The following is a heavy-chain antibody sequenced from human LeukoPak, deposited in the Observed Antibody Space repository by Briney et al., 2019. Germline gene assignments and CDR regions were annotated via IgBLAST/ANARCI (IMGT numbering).Heavy chain of an antibody. CDR3: AKIEGKYQLANVPDH. V-gene: IGHV3-30*02. Sequence: GGSLTLFCAASGFTFSTCGMHWVRQARGKGREWVAFIRYDGDNKYYADFVKSRFTISRDNSKNTLYLHMNSLRTEDTAVYYCAKIEGKYQLANVPDHWGQGTLVTVSS. D-gene: IGHD2-2*01. CDR1: GFTFSTCG. CDR2: IRYDGDNK. J-gene: IGHJ4*02.